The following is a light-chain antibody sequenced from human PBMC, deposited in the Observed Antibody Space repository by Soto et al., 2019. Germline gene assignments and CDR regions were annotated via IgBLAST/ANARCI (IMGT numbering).Light chain of an antibody. J-gene: IGKJ1*01. CDR3: QQYNSYSWT. Sequence: DIQMTQSPWTMSASVGARVTITCRASQSISSWLSWYQQEPGKPPKLLIYKASSLESGVPSRFSGSGSGTEFTLTISSLQPDDFATYYCQQYNSYSWTFGQGTKVDNK. CDR1: QSISSW. V-gene: IGKV1-5*03. CDR2: KAS.